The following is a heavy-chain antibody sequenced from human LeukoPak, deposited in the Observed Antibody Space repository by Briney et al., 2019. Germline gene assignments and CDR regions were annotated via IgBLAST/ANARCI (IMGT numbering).Heavy chain of an antibody. D-gene: IGHD4-23*01. CDR1: GGSISSYY. J-gene: IGHJ4*02. Sequence: TSETLSLTCTVSGGSISSYYWSWIRQPPGKGLEWIGYIYYSGSTNYNPSLKSRVTISVDTSKNQFSLKLSSVTAADTAVYYCARVNSGGFFDYWGQGTLVTVSS. V-gene: IGHV4-59*12. CDR3: ARVNSGGFFDY. CDR2: IYYSGST.